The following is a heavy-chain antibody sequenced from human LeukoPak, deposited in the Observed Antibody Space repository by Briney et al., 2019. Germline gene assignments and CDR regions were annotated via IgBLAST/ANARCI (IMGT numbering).Heavy chain of an antibody. Sequence: PSETLSLTYTVSGGSISSYYWSWIRQSPGRGLEWIGYIYNSYSGSTDYNPSLRSRVTISVDMSKSQLSLNLTSVIAADSSVYYCARRDYSGTYYWFDPWGQGIQVTVSP. D-gene: IGHD1-26*01. J-gene: IGHJ5*02. CDR1: GGSISSYY. V-gene: IGHV4-59*01. CDR3: ARRDYSGTYYWFDP. CDR2: IYNSYSGST.